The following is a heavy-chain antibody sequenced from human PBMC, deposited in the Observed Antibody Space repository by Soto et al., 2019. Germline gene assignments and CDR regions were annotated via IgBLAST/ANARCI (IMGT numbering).Heavy chain of an antibody. J-gene: IGHJ4*02. Sequence: PSETLSLTCTVPGGSISSYYWSWIRQPPGKGLEWIGYIYYSGSTYYNPSLKSRVTISVDTSKNQFSLKLSSVTAADTAVYYCASYCSGGSCYLGYWGQGTLVTVSS. D-gene: IGHD2-15*01. CDR2: IYYSGST. CDR1: GGSISSYY. V-gene: IGHV4-59*01. CDR3: ASYCSGGSCYLGY.